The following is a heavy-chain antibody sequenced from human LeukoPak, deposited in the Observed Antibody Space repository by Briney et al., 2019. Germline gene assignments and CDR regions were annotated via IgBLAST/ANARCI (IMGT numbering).Heavy chain of an antibody. V-gene: IGHV4-61*05. J-gene: IGHJ4*02. CDR2: IYYSGST. Sequence: SETLSLTCTVSGGSISSSSYYWGWIRQPPGKGLEWIGYIYYSGSTNYNPSLKSRVTISVDTSKNQFSLILSSVTAADTAVYYCARRANWGWYFDYWGQGTLVTVSS. CDR3: ARRANWGWYFDY. D-gene: IGHD7-27*01. CDR1: GGSISSSSYY.